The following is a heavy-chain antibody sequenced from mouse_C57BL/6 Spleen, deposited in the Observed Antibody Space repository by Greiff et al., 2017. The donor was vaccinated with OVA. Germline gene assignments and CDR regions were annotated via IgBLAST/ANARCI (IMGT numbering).Heavy chain of an antibody. J-gene: IGHJ4*01. Sequence: EVHLVESGGGLVKPGGSLKLSCAASGFTFSSYAMSWVRQTPEKRLEWVATISDGGSYTYYPDNVKGRFTISRDNAKNNLYLQMSHLKSEDTAMYYCARDGGMVTTGFLAMDYWGQGTSVTVSS. D-gene: IGHD2-2*01. V-gene: IGHV5-4*01. CDR3: ARDGGMVTTGFLAMDY. CDR2: ISDGGSYT. CDR1: GFTFSSYA.